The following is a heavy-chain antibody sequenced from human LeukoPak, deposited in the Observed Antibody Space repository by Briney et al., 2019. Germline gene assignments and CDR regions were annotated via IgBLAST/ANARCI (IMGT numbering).Heavy chain of an antibody. CDR1: GGSISSSNW. CDR2: IYHSGST. J-gene: IGHJ3*02. D-gene: IGHD3-10*01. Sequence: SETLSLTCTVSGGSISSSNWWSWVRQPPGKGLEWIGEIYHSGSTNYNPSLKSRVTISVGKSKNQFSLKLSSVTAADTAVYYCARDLTRGAFDIWGQGTMVTVSS. CDR3: ARDLTRGAFDI. V-gene: IGHV4-4*02.